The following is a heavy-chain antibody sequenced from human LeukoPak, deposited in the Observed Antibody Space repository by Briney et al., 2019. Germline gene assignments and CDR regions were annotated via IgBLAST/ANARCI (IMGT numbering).Heavy chain of an antibody. CDR2: IYYSGST. D-gene: IGHD4-17*01. Sequence: ASETLSLTCTVSGGSISSYYWSWIRQPPGKGLEWIGYIYYSGSTNYNPSLKSRVTISVDTSKNQFSLKLSSVTAADTAVYYCAVMTTVTYFDYWGQGTLVTVSS. CDR1: GGSISSYY. V-gene: IGHV4-59*08. CDR3: AVMTTVTYFDY. J-gene: IGHJ4*02.